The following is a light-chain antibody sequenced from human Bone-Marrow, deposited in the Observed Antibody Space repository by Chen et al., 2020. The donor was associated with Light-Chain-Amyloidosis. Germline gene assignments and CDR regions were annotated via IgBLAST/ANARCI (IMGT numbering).Light chain of an antibody. J-gene: IGLJ2*01. V-gene: IGLV1-40*01. CDR2: DKT. CDR1: SSNIGAGYD. Sequence: QSVLTQPPSVSGAPGQTVLISCSGTSSNIGAGYDVHWYQQLPGAAPTLLIYDKTKRPSGVPDRFSGSMSGTSASLASAGLQAEDEADYYCQSYDNSLNTAHVVFGGGNKVTVL. CDR3: QSYDNSLNTAHVV.